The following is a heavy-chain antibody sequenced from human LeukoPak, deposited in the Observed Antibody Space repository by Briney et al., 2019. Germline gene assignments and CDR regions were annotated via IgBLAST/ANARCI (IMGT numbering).Heavy chain of an antibody. CDR3: AREESIGSYQFLHDY. CDR1: GYTFINYG. CDR2: ISPYNGNT. V-gene: IGHV1-18*01. D-gene: IGHD1-26*01. Sequence: GASVKVSCKASGYTFINYGISWVRQAPGQGLEWMGWISPYNGNTKYLQKLQGRVTMTTDTSTSTAYMEVSSLRSDDTAVYYCAREESIGSYQFLHDYWGQGTLVTVSS. J-gene: IGHJ4*02.